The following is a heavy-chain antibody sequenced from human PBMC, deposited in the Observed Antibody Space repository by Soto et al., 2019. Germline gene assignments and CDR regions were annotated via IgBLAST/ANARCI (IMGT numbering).Heavy chain of an antibody. J-gene: IGHJ4*02. CDR1: GNTFTSYD. Sequence: QVQLVQSGAEVKKPGASVKVSCKASGNTFTSYDINWVRRATGHGLEWMGWINPNSGNIGYAQKFQGRVTMTRDTAIRTAYMEVSRLRSDDTAVYYCARGRASGSYYLLDYWGQGTLVTVSS. CDR2: INPNSGNI. D-gene: IGHD3-10*01. V-gene: IGHV1-8*01. CDR3: ARGRASGSYYLLDY.